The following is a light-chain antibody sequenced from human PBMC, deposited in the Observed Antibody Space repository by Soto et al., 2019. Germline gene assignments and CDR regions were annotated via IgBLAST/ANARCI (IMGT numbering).Light chain of an antibody. CDR2: GAS. V-gene: IGKV3-20*01. J-gene: IGKJ5*01. CDR3: KQYGSSSWT. Sequence: QSPGTLSLSPGERATVSCRTSQSVSSSYLAWYQQQPGQAPRLLIYGASSRATGIPDRFSGSGSGTDFTLTISRLEPEDFAVYYCKQYGSSSWTFGQGTRLEIK. CDR1: QSVSSSY.